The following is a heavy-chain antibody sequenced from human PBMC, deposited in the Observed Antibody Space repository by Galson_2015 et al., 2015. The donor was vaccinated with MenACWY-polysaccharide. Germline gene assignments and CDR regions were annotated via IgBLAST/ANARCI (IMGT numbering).Heavy chain of an antibody. V-gene: IGHV3-30*18. D-gene: IGHD1-20*01. CDR2: IAHDGTVT. CDR1: GFTFRNYG. J-gene: IGHJ4*02. Sequence: LRLSCAASGFTFRNYGVQWVRQAPGKGLEWVTVIAHDGTVTHYTDSVRGRFTVSRDNSKNMLYLYMNSLRPDDTAVYFCAKERDARMSSSLNLWGQGTLVIVSS. CDR3: AKERDARMSSSLNL.